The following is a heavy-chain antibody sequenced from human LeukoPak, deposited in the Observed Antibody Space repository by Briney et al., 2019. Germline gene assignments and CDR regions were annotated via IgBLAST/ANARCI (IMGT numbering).Heavy chain of an antibody. Sequence: GESLKISCAASGFTFSSYAMHWVRQAPGKGLEWVSLISGDGGSTYYADSVKGRFTISRDNSKNSLYLQMNSLRTEDTALYYCAKDGRWLQLAYWGQGTLVTVSS. CDR2: ISGDGGST. V-gene: IGHV3-43*02. CDR1: GFTFSSYA. D-gene: IGHD5-24*01. CDR3: AKDGRWLQLAY. J-gene: IGHJ4*02.